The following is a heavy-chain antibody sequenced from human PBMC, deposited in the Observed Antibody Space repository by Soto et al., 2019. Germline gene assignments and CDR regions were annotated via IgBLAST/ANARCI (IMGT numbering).Heavy chain of an antibody. D-gene: IGHD2-15*01. CDR3: AKGPLDDCLGGSCHFDH. Sequence: SLRLSCEGSGFTFSRHALHWVRQAPGKGLEWVAVVSKDGSVKYWIESVKGRFTLSRDNVEDTLFLQLNNVRGDDTAVYFCAKGPLDDCLGGSCHFDHWGQGVRVTVSS. V-gene: IGHV3-30*14. CDR1: GFTFSRHA. J-gene: IGHJ4*02. CDR2: VSKDGSVK.